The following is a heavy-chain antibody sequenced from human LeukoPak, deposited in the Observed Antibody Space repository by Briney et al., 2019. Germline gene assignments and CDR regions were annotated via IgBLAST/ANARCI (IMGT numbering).Heavy chain of an antibody. CDR2: INPSGGST. CDR1: GYTFTSYY. D-gene: IGHD3-22*01. V-gene: IGHV1-46*01. Sequence: ASVKVSCKASGYTFTSYYMHWVRQAPGQGLEWVGIINPSGGSTSYAQKFQGRVTMTRDTPTSTVYMELSSLRSEDTAVYYCARVKVYYDSSGGTLDYWGQGTLVTVSS. J-gene: IGHJ4*02. CDR3: ARVKVYYDSSGGTLDY.